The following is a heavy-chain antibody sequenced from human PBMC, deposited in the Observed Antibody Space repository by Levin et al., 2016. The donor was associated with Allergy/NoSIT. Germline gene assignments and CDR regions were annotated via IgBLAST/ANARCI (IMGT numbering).Heavy chain of an antibody. D-gene: IGHD2-2*01. V-gene: IGHV3-30*18. CDR3: VKDGGENAVVPAVLDYYHYYHLDV. CDR1: GFTLSSHW. Sequence: GESLKISCVGSGFTLSSHWMTWVRQAPGKGLEWVAVISYNGDDKSYADSVKGRFTISRDNSKSTLYLQMNNLRPDDTAVYYCVKDGGENAVVPAVLDYYHYYHLDVWGKGTTVIVSS. CDR2: ISYNGDDK. J-gene: IGHJ6*03.